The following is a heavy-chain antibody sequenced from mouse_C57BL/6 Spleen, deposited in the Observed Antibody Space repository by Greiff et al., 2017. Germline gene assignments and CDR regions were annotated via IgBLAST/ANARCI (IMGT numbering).Heavy chain of an antibody. CDR1: GFTFSSYT. J-gene: IGHJ4*01. Sequence: EVMLVESGGGLVKPGGSLKLSCAASGFTFSSYTMSWVRQTPEKRLEWVATISGGGGNTYYPDSVKGRFTISRDNAKNTLYLQMSSLRSEDTALYYCARHEATPMDYWGQGTSGTVSS. V-gene: IGHV5-9*01. CDR3: ARHEATPMDY. D-gene: IGHD3-2*02. CDR2: ISGGGGNT.